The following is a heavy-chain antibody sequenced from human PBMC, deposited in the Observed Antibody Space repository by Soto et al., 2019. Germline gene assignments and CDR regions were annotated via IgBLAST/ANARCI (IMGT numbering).Heavy chain of an antibody. Sequence: SETLSLTCTVSGGSISTYYWSWIRRPPGKGLEWIGYIYNSGSTHSNPSLQSRVTISVDASKNQFSLKLSSVTAADTAIYYCARARITMVREVIKYNMDVWGQGTTVTVSS. CDR1: GGSISTYY. CDR2: IYNSGST. D-gene: IGHD3-10*01. CDR3: ARARITMVREVIKYNMDV. J-gene: IGHJ6*02. V-gene: IGHV4-59*01.